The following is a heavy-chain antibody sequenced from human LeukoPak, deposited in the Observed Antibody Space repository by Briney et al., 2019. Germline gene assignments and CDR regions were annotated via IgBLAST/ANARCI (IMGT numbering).Heavy chain of an antibody. CDR3: ARGRGIAAAGTGWFDP. Sequence: SETLSLTCAAYGGSFSGYYWSWIRQPPGKGLEWIGEINHSGSTNYNPSLKSRVTISVDTSKNQFSLKLSPVTAADTAVYYCARGRGIAAAGTGWFDPWGQGTLVTVSS. J-gene: IGHJ5*02. D-gene: IGHD6-13*01. V-gene: IGHV4-34*01. CDR2: INHSGST. CDR1: GGSFSGYY.